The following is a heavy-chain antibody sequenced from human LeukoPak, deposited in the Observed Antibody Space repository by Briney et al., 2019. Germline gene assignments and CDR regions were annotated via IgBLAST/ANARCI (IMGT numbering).Heavy chain of an antibody. CDR1: GYTFTSYD. CDR2: MNPNSGNT. D-gene: IGHD3-9*01. CDR3: ARVVRYFDWLSYGMDV. V-gene: IGHV1-8*01. Sequence: ASEKVSCKASGYTFTSYDINWVRQATGQGLEWMGWMNPNSGNTGYAQKFQGRVTMTRNTSISTAYMELSSLRSEDTAVYYCARVVRYFDWLSYGMDVWGQGTTVTVSS. J-gene: IGHJ6*02.